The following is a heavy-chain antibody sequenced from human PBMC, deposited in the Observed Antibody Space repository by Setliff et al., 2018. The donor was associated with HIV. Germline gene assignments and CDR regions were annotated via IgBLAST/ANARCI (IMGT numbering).Heavy chain of an antibody. CDR3: ARGYCSSTSCYGIYYFDN. CDR2: MNPKSGNT. J-gene: IGHJ4*02. V-gene: IGHV1-8*01. CDR1: GYNFTSHD. D-gene: IGHD2-2*01. Sequence: VASVKVSCKASGYNFTSHDINWVRQAPAQGLEWMGWMNPKSGNTGYARKFQGRVTMTRKTSISTAYMELRSLRSDDTAVYYCARGYCSSTSCYGIYYFDNWGQGTPVTVSS.